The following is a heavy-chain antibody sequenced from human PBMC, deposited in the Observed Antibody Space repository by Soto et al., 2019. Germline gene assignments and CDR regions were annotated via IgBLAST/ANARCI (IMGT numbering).Heavy chain of an antibody. CDR1: GYTFTSYG. CDR3: ARVSRGYYGSGSRPFFHFDY. V-gene: IGHV1-18*01. CDR2: ISAYNGNT. J-gene: IGHJ4*02. D-gene: IGHD3-10*01. Sequence: VASVKVSCKASGYTFTSYGISWVRQAPGQGLEWMGWISAYNGNTNYAQKLQGRVTMTTDTSTSTAYMELRSLRSDDTAVYYCARVSRGYYGSGSRPFFHFDYWGQGTLVTVSS.